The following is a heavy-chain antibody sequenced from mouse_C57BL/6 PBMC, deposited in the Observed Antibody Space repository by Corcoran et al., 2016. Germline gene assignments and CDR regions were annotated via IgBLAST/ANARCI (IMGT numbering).Heavy chain of an antibody. CDR3: ARELYYYGSSSAWFAY. Sequence: EVQLQQSGPELVKPGASVKIPCKASGYTFTDYNMDWVKQSHGKSLEWIGDINPNNGGTIYNQKFKGKATLTVDKSSSTAYMELRSLTSEDTAVYYCARELYYYGSSSAWFAYWGQGTLVTVSA. D-gene: IGHD1-1*01. J-gene: IGHJ3*01. CDR1: GYTFTDYN. V-gene: IGHV1-18*01. CDR2: INPNNGGT.